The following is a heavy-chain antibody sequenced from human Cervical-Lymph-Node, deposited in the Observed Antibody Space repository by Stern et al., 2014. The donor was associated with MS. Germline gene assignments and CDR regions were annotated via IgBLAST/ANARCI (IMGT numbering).Heavy chain of an antibody. CDR3: TRGRGTNSYH. Sequence: EVQLVESGGGLVQPGRSLRLSCTASGFTFGDYAMSWFRQAPGKGLAWVGFIRTKRYDETTQYGASVKGRFTISRDDSRSIAYLQMSSLKSEDTAVYYCTRGRGTNSYHWGQGVLVTVSS. CDR2: IRTKRYDETT. J-gene: IGHJ4*02. V-gene: IGHV3-49*03. D-gene: IGHD2-2*01. CDR1: GFTFGDYA.